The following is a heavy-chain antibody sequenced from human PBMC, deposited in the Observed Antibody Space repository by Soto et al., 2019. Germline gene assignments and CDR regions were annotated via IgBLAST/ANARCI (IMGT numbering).Heavy chain of an antibody. Sequence: ESGGGVVQPGRSLRLSCAASGFTFSSYGMHWVRQAPGKGLEWVAVISYDGSNKYYADSVKGRFTISRDNSKNTLYLQMNSLRAEDTAVYYCAKHHYSYGYFDYYYGMDVWGQGTTVTVSS. CDR2: ISYDGSNK. CDR1: GFTFSSYG. CDR3: AKHHYSYGYFDYYYGMDV. D-gene: IGHD5-18*01. J-gene: IGHJ6*02. V-gene: IGHV3-30*18.